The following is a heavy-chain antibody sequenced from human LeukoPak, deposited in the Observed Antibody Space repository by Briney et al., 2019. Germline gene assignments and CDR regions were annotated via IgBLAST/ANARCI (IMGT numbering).Heavy chain of an antibody. Sequence: ASVKVSCKASGYTFTSYAMHWVRQAPGQRLEWMGWINAGNGNTKYSQKFQGRVTITRDTSASTAYMELSSLRSEDTAVYYCARDHPLMTPRETQNWFDPWGQGTLVTVSS. J-gene: IGHJ5*02. CDR2: INAGNGNT. CDR1: GYTFTSYA. V-gene: IGHV1-3*01. CDR3: ARDHPLMTPRETQNWFDP. D-gene: IGHD2-15*01.